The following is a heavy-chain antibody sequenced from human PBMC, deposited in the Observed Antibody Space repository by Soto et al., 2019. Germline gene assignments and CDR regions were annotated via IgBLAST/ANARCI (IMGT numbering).Heavy chain of an antibody. CDR2: IYYSGST. CDR3: ARGLWFGELFPAGMDV. CDR1: GGSISSGGYY. V-gene: IGHV4-31*03. J-gene: IGHJ6*02. D-gene: IGHD3-10*01. Sequence: QVQLQESGPGLVKPSQTLSLTCTVSGGSISSGGYYWSWIRQHPGKGLEWIGYIYYSGSTYYNPSLKSRVTISVDTSKNQFSLKLSSVTAAGTAVYYCARGLWFGELFPAGMDVWGQGTTVTVSS.